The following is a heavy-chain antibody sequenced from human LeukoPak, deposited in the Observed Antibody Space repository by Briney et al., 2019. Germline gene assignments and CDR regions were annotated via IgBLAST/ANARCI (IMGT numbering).Heavy chain of an antibody. D-gene: IGHD4-17*01. J-gene: IGHJ4*02. CDR3: ATAGVTILDY. CDR2: ISPSGGT. Sequence: GASVKVSCKASGYTFTGYYMHWVRQAPGQGLEWMGWISPSGGTDYAQKFQGRVTMTEDTSTDTAYMELSSLRSEGTAVYYCATAGVTILDYWGQGTLVTVSS. CDR1: GYTFTGYY. V-gene: IGHV1-2*02.